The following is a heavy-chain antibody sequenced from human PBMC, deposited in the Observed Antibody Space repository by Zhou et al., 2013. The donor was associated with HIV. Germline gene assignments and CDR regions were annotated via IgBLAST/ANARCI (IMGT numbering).Heavy chain of an antibody. D-gene: IGHD2-15*01. CDR3: ARFIVVVVAATTDSSGYGED. CDR1: GGTFSSYA. J-gene: IGHJ4*02. Sequence: QVQLVQSGAEVKKPGSSVKVSCKASGGTFSSYAISWVRQAPGQGLEWMGRIIPILGIANYAQKFQGRVTITADKSTSTAYMELSSLRSEDTAVYYCARFIVVVVAATTDSSGYGEDWGQGTLVTVSS. CDR2: IIPILGIA. V-gene: IGHV1-69*04.